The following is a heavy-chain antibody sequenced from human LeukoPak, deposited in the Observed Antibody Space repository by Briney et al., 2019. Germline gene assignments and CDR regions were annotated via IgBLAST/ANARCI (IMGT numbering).Heavy chain of an antibody. J-gene: IGHJ4*02. CDR2: IYYSGST. CDR3: ARPTYYDFWSGYYTSDY. D-gene: IGHD3-3*01. CDR1: GGSISSSNW. V-gene: IGHV4-39*01. Sequence: SETLSLTCAVSGGSISSSNWWSWVRQPPGKGLEWIGSIYYSGSTYYNPSLKSRVTISVDTSKNQFSLKLSSVTAADTAVYYCARPTYYDFWSGYYTSDYWGQGTLVTVSS.